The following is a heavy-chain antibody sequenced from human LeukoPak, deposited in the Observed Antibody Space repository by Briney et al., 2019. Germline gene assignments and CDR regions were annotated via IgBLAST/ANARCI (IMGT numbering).Heavy chain of an antibody. CDR2: ISGSGGST. Sequence: GGTLRLSCAASRFTFSNYAMNWVRQAPGEGLEWVSAISGSGGSTYYVDSVKGRFTISRDNSKNTLYLQMNSLRAEDTAVYYCAKVPRGAGTSSGYWGQGTLVTVSS. CDR1: RFTFSNYA. V-gene: IGHV3-23*01. J-gene: IGHJ4*02. D-gene: IGHD3-3*01. CDR3: AKVPRGAGTSSGY.